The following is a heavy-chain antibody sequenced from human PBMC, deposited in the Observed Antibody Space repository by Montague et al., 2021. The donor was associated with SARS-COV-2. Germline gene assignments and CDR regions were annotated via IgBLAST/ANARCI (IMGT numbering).Heavy chain of an antibody. CDR1: GFSFIGYS. D-gene: IGHD2-21*01. CDR3: AKGAFSYGINIMDS. V-gene: IGHV3-23*01. Sequence: SLRLSCAASGFSFIGYSMSWVRQTPGKGLELVSALRGSDGATFYADSDNGRFTISRDTSKNTLFLQMISLRADDSALYYCAKGAFSYGINIMDSWGQGTLVTVSS. J-gene: IGHJ4*02. CDR2: LRGSDGAT.